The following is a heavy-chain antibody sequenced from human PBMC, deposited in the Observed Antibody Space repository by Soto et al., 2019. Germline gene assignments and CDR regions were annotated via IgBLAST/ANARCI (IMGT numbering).Heavy chain of an antibody. Sequence: QVQLVESGGGVVQPGRCLSLSCTASGFTFSSNGMHWVRQTPGMGQELVAHISYDGNNEHYTVSVKGRFTISRDNSKNTVYLQMNSLRTEDTALYYCAKDTYYHDSSGYYVFDHWGQGTLVTVSS. CDR3: AKDTYYHDSSGYYVFDH. CDR2: ISYDGNNE. J-gene: IGHJ4*02. CDR1: GFTFSSNG. V-gene: IGHV3-30*18. D-gene: IGHD3-22*01.